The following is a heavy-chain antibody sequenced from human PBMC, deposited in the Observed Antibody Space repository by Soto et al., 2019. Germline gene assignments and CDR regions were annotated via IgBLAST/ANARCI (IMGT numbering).Heavy chain of an antibody. Sequence: SETLSLTCSVSGGSISSGGYSWSWIRQPPGKGLEWIGYTYHSGSTYYNPSLKSRVTISVDRSKNQFSLKLSSVTAADTAVYYCARDPFYYGSGSYYGGMDVWGQGTTVTVSS. D-gene: IGHD3-10*01. CDR3: ARDPFYYGSGSYYGGMDV. V-gene: IGHV4-30-2*01. CDR2: TYHSGST. CDR1: GGSISSGGYS. J-gene: IGHJ6*02.